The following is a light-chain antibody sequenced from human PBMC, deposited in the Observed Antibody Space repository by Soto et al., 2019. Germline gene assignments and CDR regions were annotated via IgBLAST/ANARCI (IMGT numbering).Light chain of an antibody. Sequence: SYELTQPPSVSVAPGKTARITCGGNNIGSKSVHWYQQKPGQAPVLVIYYDSDRPSGIPERFSGSNSGNTATLTISRVEAGDEADYYCQVWDSSSEHRVFGGGTKLTVL. CDR1: NIGSKS. J-gene: IGLJ3*02. V-gene: IGLV3-21*04. CDR2: YDS. CDR3: QVWDSSSEHRV.